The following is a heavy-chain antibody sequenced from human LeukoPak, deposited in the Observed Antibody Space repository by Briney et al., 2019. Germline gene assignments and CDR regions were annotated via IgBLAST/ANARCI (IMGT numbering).Heavy chain of an antibody. V-gene: IGHV3-7*01. Sequence: GGSLRLSCTASEFPFSNFWMIWLRQAPGKGLEWVADIRQDGSDTYYMYSVRGRFTISRDNAKNSLYLQMNSLRAEDTAVYFCARVGALSSSWLLYWGQGTLVTVSS. CDR1: EFPFSNFW. CDR2: IRQDGSDT. CDR3: ARVGALSSSWLLY. J-gene: IGHJ4*02. D-gene: IGHD6-13*01.